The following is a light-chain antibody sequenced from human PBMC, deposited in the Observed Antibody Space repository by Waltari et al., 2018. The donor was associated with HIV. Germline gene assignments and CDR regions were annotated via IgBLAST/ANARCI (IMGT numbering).Light chain of an antibody. Sequence: QSALTQPASVSGSPGQSLTISCPGTSSDVGSYYLVSWYQQPPGKAPKRMIYEVNKRPSGVSNRCAGSKSGNTASLTISGLQAEDEADFYCCSYAGSSTLVFGGGTKLTVL. J-gene: IGLJ3*02. CDR3: CSYAGSSTLV. CDR2: EVN. V-gene: IGLV2-23*02. CDR1: SSDVGSYYL.